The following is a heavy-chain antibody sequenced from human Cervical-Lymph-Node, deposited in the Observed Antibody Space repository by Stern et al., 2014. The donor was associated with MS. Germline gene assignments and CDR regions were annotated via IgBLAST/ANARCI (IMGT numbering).Heavy chain of an antibody. V-gene: IGHV1-69*01. J-gene: IGHJ6*02. CDR3: ATNRPHYYYYDVDV. Sequence: QVQLVQSGAEVKKPGSSVRVSCKASGGTFSNYAFSWLRQAPGQGLEWMGGIIPICGTANSAQNFQGRATITADEPTSTAYMALNSLGSEDTAVYYCATNRPHYYYYDVDVWGQGTTVTVSS. CDR1: GGTFSNYA. CDR2: IIPICGTA.